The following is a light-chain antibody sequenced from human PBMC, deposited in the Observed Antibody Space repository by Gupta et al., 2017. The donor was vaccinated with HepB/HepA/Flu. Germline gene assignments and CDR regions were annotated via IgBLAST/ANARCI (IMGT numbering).Light chain of an antibody. CDR2: SKN. CDR3: ALYVGGGVVV. Sequence: QTVVTQEPSFSVSPGGTVTLTCGLTFASVSTSFYPSWYQQTPGQAPRTLIYSKNIRSSGVPDRFSGSILGNTAALTITGAQADEECDYYCALYVGGGVVVFGGGTKLTVL. V-gene: IGLV8-61*01. CDR1: FASVSTSFY. J-gene: IGLJ3*02.